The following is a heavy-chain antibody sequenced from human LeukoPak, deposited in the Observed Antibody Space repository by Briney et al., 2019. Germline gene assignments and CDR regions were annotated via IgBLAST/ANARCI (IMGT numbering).Heavy chain of an antibody. CDR1: GYSFTSYW. V-gene: IGHV5-10-1*01. CDR3: ARQLTSGDCDY. J-gene: IGHJ4*02. CDR2: IDPADSQT. D-gene: IGHD1-1*01. Sequence: GESLKISCQGSGYSFTSYWICWVRQMPGRGLEWMGRIDPADSQTNYSPSFQGHVTISADKSISTVYLQWSTLKASDAAMYYCARQLTSGDCDYWGQGTLVTVSS.